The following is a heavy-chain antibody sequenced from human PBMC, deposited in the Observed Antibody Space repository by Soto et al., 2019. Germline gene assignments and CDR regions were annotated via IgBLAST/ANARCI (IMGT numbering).Heavy chain of an antibody. CDR1: GFTFSAYA. Sequence: EVQLLESGGGVVQPGGSLRLSCAASGFTFSAYAMSWVRQAPGKGLQWVSGVGGSDTDKHYADSVRGRFTVSRDNSKNILYLQTNCLRVADTAVYYCAKDATAVNGVWDPFDMWAQGTEVTVSS. CDR3: AKDATAVNGVWDPFDM. CDR2: VGGSDTDK. D-gene: IGHD2-8*01. J-gene: IGHJ3*02. V-gene: IGHV3-23*01.